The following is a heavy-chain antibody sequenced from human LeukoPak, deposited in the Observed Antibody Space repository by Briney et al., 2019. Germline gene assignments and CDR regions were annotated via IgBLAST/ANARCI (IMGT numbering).Heavy chain of an antibody. V-gene: IGHV3-48*04. CDR3: ARDRVYSSSWYGTVTWFDP. D-gene: IGHD6-13*01. CDR1: GFTFSSYS. J-gene: IGHJ5*02. Sequence: PGGSLRLSRAASGFTFSSYSMNWVRQAPGKGLEWVSYISSSSSTIYYADSVKGRFTISRDNAKNSLYLQMNSLRAEDTAVYYCARDRVYSSSWYGTVTWFDPWGQGTLVTVSS. CDR2: ISSSSSTI.